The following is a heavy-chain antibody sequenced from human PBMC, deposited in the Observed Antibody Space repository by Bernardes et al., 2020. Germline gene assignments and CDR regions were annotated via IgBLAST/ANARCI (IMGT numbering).Heavy chain of an antibody. CDR1: GGTFSSYA. Sequence: SVKVSCKASGGTFSSYAISWVRQAPGQGLEWMGGIIPIFGTANYAQKFQGRVTITADESTSTAYMELSSLRSEDTAVYYCARVCIAAAARDYYYGMDVWGKGTTVTVSS. CDR2: IIPIFGTA. V-gene: IGHV1-69*13. CDR3: ARVCIAAAARDYYYGMDV. J-gene: IGHJ6*04. D-gene: IGHD6-13*01.